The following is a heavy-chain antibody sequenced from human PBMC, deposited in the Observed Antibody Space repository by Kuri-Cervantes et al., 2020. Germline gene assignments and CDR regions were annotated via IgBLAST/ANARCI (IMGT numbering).Heavy chain of an antibody. CDR2: IYTTGST. Sequence: SETLSITCTVSGGSISTYYWNWIRQPAGKELEWIGRIYTTGSTNYNPSLKSRVTISVDTSKNQFSLKLSSVTAADTAVYYCARDPGNGDYYFDYWGQGTLVTVSS. J-gene: IGHJ4*02. CDR1: GGSISTYY. V-gene: IGHV4-4*07. CDR3: ARDPGNGDYYFDY. D-gene: IGHD4-17*01.